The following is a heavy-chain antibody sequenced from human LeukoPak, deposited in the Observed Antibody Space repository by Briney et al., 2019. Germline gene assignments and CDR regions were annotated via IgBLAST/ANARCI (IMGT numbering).Heavy chain of an antibody. Sequence: ASVKVSRKFSGYTLTELSMHWVRQAPGKGLGWVGGFDLEDGETTYAQKFQGRVSMTEDTSTDTAYMELSSLRSEDTAVYYCSLVTTGYCSSTSCYNTFDYWGQGTLVTVSS. CDR1: GYTLTELS. CDR3: SLVTTGYCSSTSCYNTFDY. V-gene: IGHV1-24*01. J-gene: IGHJ4*02. D-gene: IGHD2-2*02. CDR2: FDLEDGET.